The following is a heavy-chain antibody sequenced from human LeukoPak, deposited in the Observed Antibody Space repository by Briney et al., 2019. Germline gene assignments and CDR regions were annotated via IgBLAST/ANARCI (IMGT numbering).Heavy chain of an antibody. V-gene: IGHV1-2*02. CDR1: GYTFTDDY. D-gene: IGHD3-10*01. Sequence: VASVKVSCKASGYTFTDDYIHWVRQAPGQGPEWMGWINPHSGATNYAQKFQGRVTMTRDTSISTAFMELSSLRSDDTAMYYSSRDLLMDYSGSGESTWGQGTQVTVSS. CDR3: SRDLLMDYSGSGEST. J-gene: IGHJ5*02. CDR2: INPHSGAT.